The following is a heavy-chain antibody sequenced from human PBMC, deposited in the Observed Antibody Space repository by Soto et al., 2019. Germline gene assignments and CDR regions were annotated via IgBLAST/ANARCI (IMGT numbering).Heavy chain of an antibody. CDR1: SFSFSTYI. CDR2: ISGRRYT. J-gene: IGHJ4*02. V-gene: IGHV3-21*01. D-gene: IGHD4-17*01. Sequence: LXLACASSSFSFSTYIMNWVRQVPGKGLQWVSCISGRRYTYYADSVKGRFTISRDNAKNSLYLEMNSLRVEDTAVYYCTRATTMVTFAHSLWGRGTLVTVSS. CDR3: TRATTMVTFAHSL.